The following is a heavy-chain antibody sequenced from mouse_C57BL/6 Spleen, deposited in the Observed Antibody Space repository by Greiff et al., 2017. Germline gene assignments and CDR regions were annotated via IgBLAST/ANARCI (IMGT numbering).Heavy chain of an antibody. CDR3: TTYGSILFAY. D-gene: IGHD1-1*01. CDR1: GFNITDYN. V-gene: IGHV14-1*01. Sequence: EVQLQQSGAELVRPGASVTLSCTASGFNITDYNMHWVKQRPGQGLEWIGRIDPEDGDTEYDPKFQGQATMTADPSSNSAYLQLSSLTSEDTAVCYCTTYGSILFAYWGQGTLVTVSA. CDR2: IDPEDGDT. J-gene: IGHJ3*01.